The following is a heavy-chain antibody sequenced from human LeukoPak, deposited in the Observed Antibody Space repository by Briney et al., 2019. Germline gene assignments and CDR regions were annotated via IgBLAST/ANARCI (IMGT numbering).Heavy chain of an antibody. CDR1: GFTFSSYA. J-gene: IGHJ5*02. V-gene: IGHV3-30-3*01. CDR2: ISYDGSNK. CDR3: ARGRQRRYKNERNNWFDP. Sequence: EPGRSLRLSCAASGFTFSSYAMHWVRQAPGKGLEWVAVISYDGSNKYYADSVKGRFTISRDNSKNTLYLQMNSLRAEDTAVYYCARGRQRRYKNERNNWFDPWGQGTLVTVSS. D-gene: IGHD5-24*01.